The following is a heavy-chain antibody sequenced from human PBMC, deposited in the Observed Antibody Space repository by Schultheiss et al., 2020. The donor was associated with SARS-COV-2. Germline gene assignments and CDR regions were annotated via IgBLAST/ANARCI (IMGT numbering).Heavy chain of an antibody. CDR2: IYHSGST. D-gene: IGHD6-13*01. J-gene: IGHJ5*02. CDR3: ARVRAGPTRDNWFDP. CDR1: GDSITSGGYY. V-gene: IGHV4-30-2*01. Sequence: SETLSLTCTVSGDSITSGGYYWSWIRQPPGKGLEWIGYIYHSGSTYYNPSLKSRVTISVDRSKNQFSLKLSSVTAADTAVYYCARVRAGPTRDNWFDPWGQGTLVTVSS.